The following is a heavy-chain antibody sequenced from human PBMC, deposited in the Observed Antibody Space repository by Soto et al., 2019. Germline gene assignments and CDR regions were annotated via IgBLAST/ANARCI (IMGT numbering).Heavy chain of an antibody. CDR3: ARGLGGAYYDVWSGYGAFDI. CDR1: GFTVSSNY. Sequence: EVQLVESGGGLVQPGGSLRLSCAASGFTVSSNYMSWVRQAPGKGLEWVSVIYSGGSTYYADSVKGRFTISRDNSKNTLYLQMNSLRAEDTAVYYCARGLGGAYYDVWSGYGAFDIWGQGTMVTVSS. CDR2: IYSGGST. D-gene: IGHD3-3*01. V-gene: IGHV3-66*01. J-gene: IGHJ3*02.